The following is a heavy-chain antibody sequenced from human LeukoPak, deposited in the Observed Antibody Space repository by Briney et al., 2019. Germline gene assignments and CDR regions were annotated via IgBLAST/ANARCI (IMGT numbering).Heavy chain of an antibody. J-gene: IGHJ4*02. Sequence: GGSLRLSCAASGFSFSSSGMSWVRQAPGKGLEWVSAISGSGRSTYYADSVKGRFTISRDNAKNSLYLQMNSLRAEDTAVYYCAKFIAAPFYFDYWGQGTLVTVSS. CDR1: GFSFSSSG. CDR2: ISGSGRST. D-gene: IGHD6-13*01. CDR3: AKFIAAPFYFDY. V-gene: IGHV3-23*01.